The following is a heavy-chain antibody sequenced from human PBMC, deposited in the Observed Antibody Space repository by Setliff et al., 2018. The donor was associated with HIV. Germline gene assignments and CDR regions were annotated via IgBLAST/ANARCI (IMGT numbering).Heavy chain of an antibody. CDR1: GGSISSYY. CDR2: INHSGST. D-gene: IGHD6-19*01. V-gene: IGHV4-4*07. CDR3: ARDRSSGWSKDWFDT. Sequence: SETLSLTCTVSGGSISSYYWSWIRQPAGKGLEWIGRINHSGSTNYNPSLKSRVTISVDTSKNQFSLRLTSVTAADTAMYHCARDRSSGWSKDWFDTWGQGILVTVSS. J-gene: IGHJ5*02.